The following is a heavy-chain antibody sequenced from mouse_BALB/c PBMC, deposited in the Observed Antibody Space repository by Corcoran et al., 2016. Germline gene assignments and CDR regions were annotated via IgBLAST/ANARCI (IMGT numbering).Heavy chain of an antibody. J-gene: IGHJ2*01. CDR3: AREEITTYYFDY. CDR2: INPYTGEP. CDR1: GYTFTNYG. Sequence: QIQLVQSGPELKKPGETVKISCKASGYTFTNYGMNWVKQAPGKGLKWMGWINPYTGEPTYADDFKGRFAFSLETSASTAYLQINNLKNEDMATYFCAREEITTYYFDYWGQGTTLTVSS. D-gene: IGHD2-4*01. V-gene: IGHV9-1*02.